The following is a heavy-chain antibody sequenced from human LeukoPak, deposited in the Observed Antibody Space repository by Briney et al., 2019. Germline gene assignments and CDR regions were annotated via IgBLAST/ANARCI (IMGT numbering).Heavy chain of an antibody. CDR1: GFSFDDYV. Sequence: GGSLRLSGAAPGFSFDDYVIHWVRQAPGKGLEWVSLISGDGGSTFYADSVKGRFTISRDNSKNSLYLQMSSLRSEDTALYYCARESDSSGWYDSWGQGTLVTVSS. J-gene: IGHJ5*01. D-gene: IGHD3-22*01. CDR3: ARESDSSGWYDS. CDR2: ISGDGGST. V-gene: IGHV3-43*02.